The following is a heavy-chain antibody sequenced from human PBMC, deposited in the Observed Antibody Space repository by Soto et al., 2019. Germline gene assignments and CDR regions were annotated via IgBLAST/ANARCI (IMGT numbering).Heavy chain of an antibody. V-gene: IGHV4-4*02. J-gene: IGHJ4*02. CDR1: GGSISSSNW. CDR3: ARSLYCISTSCYVVD. Sequence: QVQLQESGPGLVKPSGTLSLTCAVSGGSISSSNWWSWVRQPPGKGLEWIGEIYHSGSTNYNPSLKSRVTIAVDKSKNQFSRKLSSVTAADTAVYYCARSLYCISTSCYVVDWGQGTLVTVSS. D-gene: IGHD2-2*01. CDR2: IYHSGST.